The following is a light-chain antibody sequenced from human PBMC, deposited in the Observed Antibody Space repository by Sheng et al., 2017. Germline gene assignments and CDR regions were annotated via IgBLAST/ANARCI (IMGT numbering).Light chain of an antibody. CDR1: QSVSSSY. J-gene: IGKJ4*01. V-gene: IGKV3D-20*02. CDR2: GAS. CDR3: QQRRNWPLT. Sequence: EIVLTQSPGTLSLSPGERATLSCRASQSVSSSYLAWYQQKPGQAPRLLIYGASSRATGVPDRFSDSGSGTDFTLTISSLEPEDSAIYYCQQRRNWPLTFGGGTKVEIK.